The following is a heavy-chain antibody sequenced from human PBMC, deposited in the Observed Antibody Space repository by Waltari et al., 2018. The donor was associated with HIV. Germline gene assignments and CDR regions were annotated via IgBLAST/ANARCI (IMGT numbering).Heavy chain of an antibody. Sequence: QVQLQQWGTGLLKPSETLAHTCAAYGGSFNNYYWSWFRQPPGKGLEWIGQIDHSGTSHYNPTLKDRLTMSVDTSKNQFSLKLTSATAADTAVFYCARGVFSLIVAGTNFDYWGQGFLVTVSS. CDR3: ARGVFSLIVAGTNFDY. D-gene: IGHD5-12*01. CDR2: IDHSGTS. J-gene: IGHJ4*02. V-gene: IGHV4-34*01. CDR1: GGSFNNYY.